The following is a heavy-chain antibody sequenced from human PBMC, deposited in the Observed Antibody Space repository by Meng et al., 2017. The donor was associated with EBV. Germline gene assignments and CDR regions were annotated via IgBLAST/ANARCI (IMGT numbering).Heavy chain of an antibody. V-gene: IGHV1-3*01. CDR2: INAGNGNT. CDR3: ARRGGVADWFDP. D-gene: IGHD2-15*01. Sequence: VQCVAEVKKRGASVKVSCKAPEYTFTSYAMHRGRQAPGQRLEWMGWINAGNGNTKYSQKFQGRVTITRDTSASTAYMELSSLRSEDTAVYYCARRGGVADWFDPWGQGTLVTVSS. J-gene: IGHJ5*02. CDR1: EYTFTSYA.